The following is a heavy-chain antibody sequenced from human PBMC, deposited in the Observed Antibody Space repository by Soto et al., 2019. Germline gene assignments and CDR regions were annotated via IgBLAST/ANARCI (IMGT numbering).Heavy chain of an antibody. CDR1: GGSVSYNSYY. D-gene: IGHD2-21*01. V-gene: IGHV4-39*01. CDR3: ARLVVVAPVANV. Sequence: PSETLSLTCSVSGGSVSYNSYYWGWIRQPPGKGLEWVGGIFYTGTTYYNPSLKDRRSISVDTSENSFSLNLTSVTAADTAVYFCARLVVVAPVANVWGQGALVTVSS. CDR2: IFYTGTT. J-gene: IGHJ4*02.